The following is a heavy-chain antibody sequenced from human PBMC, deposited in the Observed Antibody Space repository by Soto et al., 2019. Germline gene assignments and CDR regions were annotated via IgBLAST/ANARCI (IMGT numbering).Heavy chain of an antibody. V-gene: IGHV1-69*02. CDR1: GGTFSSYT. CDR2: IIPILGIA. Sequence: GASVKVSCKASGGTFSSYTISWVRQAPGQGLEWMGRIIPILGIANYAQKFQGRVTITADKSTSTAYMELSSLRSEDTAVYYCARIKSSGGGDAFDIWGQGTMVTLSS. CDR3: ARIKSSGGGDAFDI. J-gene: IGHJ3*02. D-gene: IGHD6-19*01.